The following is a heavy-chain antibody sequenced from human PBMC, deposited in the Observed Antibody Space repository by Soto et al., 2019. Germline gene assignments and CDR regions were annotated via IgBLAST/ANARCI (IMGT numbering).Heavy chain of an antibody. J-gene: IGHJ5*02. V-gene: IGHV4-39*01. Sequence: SETLSLTCTVSGGSISSSTYYWAWIRQPPGKGLEWIGTISNSGSTYYKPPLESRVTISVDTSKNQFSLKLSPVTAADTAVYYCARHRGPRIVTGDLGPWGQGTLVTVSS. CDR3: ARHRGPRIVTGDLGP. CDR1: GGSISSSTYY. D-gene: IGHD1-26*01. CDR2: ISNSGST.